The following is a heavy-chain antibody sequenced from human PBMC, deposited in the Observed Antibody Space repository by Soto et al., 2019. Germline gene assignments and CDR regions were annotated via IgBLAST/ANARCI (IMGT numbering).Heavy chain of an antibody. CDR2: MYNTGST. CDR3: ARDLWGYCGTDCYPLDV. CDR1: GGSISGYY. J-gene: IGHJ6*02. Sequence: PSETLSLTCTVSGGSISGYYWSWIRQPPGKGLEWIGYMYNTGSTVYNPSFKSRVTISVDPSKNQFSLQLHSVTAADTAVYYCARDLWGYCGTDCYPLDVCGQWTTVTVSS. D-gene: IGHD2-21*02. V-gene: IGHV4-59*01.